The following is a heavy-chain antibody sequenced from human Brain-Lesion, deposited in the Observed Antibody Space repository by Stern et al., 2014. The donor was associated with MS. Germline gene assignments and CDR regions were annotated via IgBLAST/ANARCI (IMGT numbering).Heavy chain of an antibody. V-gene: IGHV2-70*01. CDR3: ARMRYSGDYFIDY. CDR2: VDWDDEK. J-gene: IGHJ4*02. Sequence: QVPLEESGPELVKPTPSLTLTCTFSGFSLSTPAVGVAWHRQPPGLALEWLALVDWDDEKYYSTALKTRLSIFKDTSKNQVVLTMTNMDPVDTATYYCARMRYSGDYFIDYWGQGTLVTVSS. CDR1: GFSLSTPAVG. D-gene: IGHD5-12*01.